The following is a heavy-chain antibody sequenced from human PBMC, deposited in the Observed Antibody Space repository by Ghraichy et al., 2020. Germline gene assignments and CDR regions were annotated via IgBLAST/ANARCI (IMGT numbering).Heavy chain of an antibody. D-gene: IGHD3-10*01. V-gene: IGHV4-39*01. CDR2: IYYSGST. CDR3: ARRVGSGSYLIDY. J-gene: IGHJ4*02. CDR1: GGSISSSSYY. Sequence: SETLSLTCTVSGGSISSSSYYWGWIRQPPGKGLEWIGSIYYSGSTYYNPSLKSRVTISVDTSKNQFSLKLSSVTAADTAVYYCARRVGSGSYLIDYWGQGTLVTVSS.